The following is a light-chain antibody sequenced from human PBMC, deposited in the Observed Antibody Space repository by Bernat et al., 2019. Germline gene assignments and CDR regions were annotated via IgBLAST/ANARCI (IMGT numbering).Light chain of an antibody. V-gene: IGKV3-20*01. J-gene: IGKJ2*01. CDR3: QQHADSPYT. CDR2: GAS. CDR1: QTLSRRS. Sequence: EIVLTQSPGTLSLSPGERATLSCRASQTLSRRSLVWYQHKPGQAPRPLIYGASSRATGIPDRFRGSGSGTDFTLTISRLEPEDFAVYYCQQHADSPYTFGRGTRVDLK.